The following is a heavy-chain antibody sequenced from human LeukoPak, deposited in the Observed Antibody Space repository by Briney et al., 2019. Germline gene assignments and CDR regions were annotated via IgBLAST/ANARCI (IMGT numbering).Heavy chain of an antibody. V-gene: IGHV4-34*01. D-gene: IGHD1-26*01. CDR2: INHSGST. CDR3: ATSIVGATRWFDP. CDR1: GGSFSGYY. Sequence: ASETLSLTCAVYGGSFSGYYWSWIRQPPGKGLEGIGEINHSGSTNYKPSLKSRVTLSVATSKNQFSLKLSSETAADTAVYYCATSIVGATRWFDPWGQGTLVTVSS. J-gene: IGHJ5*02.